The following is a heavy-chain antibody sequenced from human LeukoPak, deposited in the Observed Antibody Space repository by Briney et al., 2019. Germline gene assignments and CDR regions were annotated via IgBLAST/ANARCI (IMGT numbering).Heavy chain of an antibody. CDR1: GFTFSSYA. V-gene: IGHV3-23*01. Sequence: GGSLRLSCAASGFTFSSYAMSWVRQAPGKGLEWVSAISGSGGSTYYADSVKGRFTISRDNSKNTLYLQMNSLRAEDTAVYYCAKDLTPLLLRRYGMDVWGQGTTVTVSS. CDR2: ISGSGGST. D-gene: IGHD3-22*01. J-gene: IGHJ6*02. CDR3: AKDLTPLLLRRYGMDV.